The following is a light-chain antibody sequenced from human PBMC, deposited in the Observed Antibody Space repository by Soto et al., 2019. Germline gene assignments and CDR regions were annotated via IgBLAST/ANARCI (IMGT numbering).Light chain of an antibody. CDR1: SSDVGGYNY. CDR2: AVT. V-gene: IGLV2-11*02. Sequence: QSALTQPRSVSGSPGQSVTISCNGASSDVGGYNYVSWHQQHPGKAPKLTIFAVTQRPSGVPDRFSGSKSGNTASLTISGLQADDEADYYCCSYAGSNTWVFGGGTKLTVL. J-gene: IGLJ3*02. CDR3: CSYAGSNTWV.